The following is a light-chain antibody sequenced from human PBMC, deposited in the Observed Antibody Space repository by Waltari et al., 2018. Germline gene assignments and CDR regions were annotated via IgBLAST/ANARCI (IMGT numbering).Light chain of an antibody. CDR1: SGHRSNV. CDR2: VNSEGSH. V-gene: IGLV4-69*01. Sequence: QLVLTQSPSASASLGASVKLTCTLSSGHRSNVIAWLQQQPEKGPGYLMKVNSEGSHGKGDEIPDCFSGTSSGAERYLTISSLQSEDEADYYCQTGGHGTWVFGGGTKLTVL. J-gene: IGLJ3*02. CDR3: QTGGHGTWV.